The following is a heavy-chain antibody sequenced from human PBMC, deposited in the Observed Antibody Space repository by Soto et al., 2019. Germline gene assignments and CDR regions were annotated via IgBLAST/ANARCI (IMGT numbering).Heavy chain of an antibody. J-gene: IGHJ6*03. V-gene: IGHV1-69*02. CDR1: GGTFSSYT. CDR2: IIPILGIA. D-gene: IGHD3-10*01. CDR3: ARRYYGSGSAFDYMDV. Sequence: QVQLVQSGAEVKKPGSSVKVSCKASGGTFSSYTISWVRQAPGQGLEWMGRIIPILGIANYAQKFQGRVTITADKSTSTAYMELSSLRSEDTAVYYCARRYYGSGSAFDYMDVWGKGTTVTVSS.